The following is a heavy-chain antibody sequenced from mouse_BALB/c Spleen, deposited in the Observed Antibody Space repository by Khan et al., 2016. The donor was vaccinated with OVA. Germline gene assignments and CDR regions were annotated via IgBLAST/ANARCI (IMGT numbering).Heavy chain of an antibody. D-gene: IGHD2-3*01. CDR3: ARDGYSPWCAY. Sequence: VQLKQSGAELVRPGALVKLSCKTSGFNIKDYYMHWVKQRPEQGLEWIGWIDPENGNTIYDPKFQGKASITAEISSNTAYLQLSSLTSEDTAVYYCARDGYSPWCAYWGQGTLVTVSA. J-gene: IGHJ3*01. CDR1: GFNIKDYY. CDR2: IDPENGNT. V-gene: IGHV14-1*02.